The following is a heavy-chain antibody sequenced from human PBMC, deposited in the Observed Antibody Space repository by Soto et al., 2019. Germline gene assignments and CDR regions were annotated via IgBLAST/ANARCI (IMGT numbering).Heavy chain of an antibody. J-gene: IGHJ4*02. CDR1: GFTFSNYG. CDR3: AKATYYDFWSGYSTRYYFDY. V-gene: IGHV3-30*18. Sequence: GGSLRLSCAASGFTFSNYGTHWVRQAPGKGLEWVAIISYDGSDKYYADSVKGRFTISRDNSKNTLFLQMNSLRGEDTAVYYCAKATYYDFWSGYSTRYYFDYWGQGTLVTVSS. CDR2: ISYDGSDK. D-gene: IGHD3-3*01.